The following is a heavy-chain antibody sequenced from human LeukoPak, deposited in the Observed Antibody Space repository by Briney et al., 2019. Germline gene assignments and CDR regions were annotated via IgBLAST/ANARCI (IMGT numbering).Heavy chain of an antibody. J-gene: IGHJ3*02. Sequence: GGSLRLSCAASGFTFSSYAMSWVRQAPGKGLEWVSSISGSSSYINYADSVKGRFTISKDNAQNSLFLQLNSLRAEDTAVYYCARDPYSSGWYKDAFDIWGQGTMVTVSS. CDR1: GFTFSSYA. CDR2: ISGSSSYI. V-gene: IGHV3-21*01. D-gene: IGHD6-19*01. CDR3: ARDPYSSGWYKDAFDI.